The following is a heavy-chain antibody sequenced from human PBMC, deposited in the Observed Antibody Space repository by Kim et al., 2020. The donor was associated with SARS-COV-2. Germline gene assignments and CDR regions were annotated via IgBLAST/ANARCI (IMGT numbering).Heavy chain of an antibody. V-gene: IGHV4-59*11. Sequence: SETLSLTCSVSAGSISSHYWSWIRRPPGEGLELLGYIYFTGSTNYNPSLKSRVTISVDTSKNQFFLKVTSVTAADTAVYYCARGPSAWRFDPRGQGTLV. CDR2: IYFTGST. D-gene: IGHD6-19*01. CDR1: AGSISSHY. CDR3: ARGPSAWRFDP. J-gene: IGHJ5*02.